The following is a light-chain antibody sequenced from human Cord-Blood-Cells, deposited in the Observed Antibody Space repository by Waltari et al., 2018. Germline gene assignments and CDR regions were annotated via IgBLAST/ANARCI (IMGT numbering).Light chain of an antibody. CDR3: QQYKNWPPYT. J-gene: IGKJ2*01. CDR1: QSVSSN. CDR2: GAS. Sequence: EIVMTQSPATLSVSPGERATLSCRASQSVSSNSAWYQQKPGQAPRLFIYGASTRATGIPARFSCSGSGTEFTLTISSLHSEDFAVYYCQQYKNWPPYTFGQRTKLKIK. V-gene: IGKV3-15*01.